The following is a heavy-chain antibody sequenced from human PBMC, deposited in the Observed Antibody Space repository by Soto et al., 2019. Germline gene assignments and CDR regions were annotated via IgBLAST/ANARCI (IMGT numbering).Heavy chain of an antibody. Sequence: PSETLSLTCTVSGGSISSSSYYWGWIRQPPGKGLEWIGSIYYSGSTYYNPSLKSRVTISVDTSKNQFSLKLSSVTAADTAVYYCARHGPPGIVVVPAATPGTYNWFDPWGQGTLVTVSS. V-gene: IGHV4-39*01. J-gene: IGHJ5*02. CDR2: IYYSGST. CDR3: ARHGPPGIVVVPAATPGTYNWFDP. D-gene: IGHD2-2*01. CDR1: GGSISSSSYY.